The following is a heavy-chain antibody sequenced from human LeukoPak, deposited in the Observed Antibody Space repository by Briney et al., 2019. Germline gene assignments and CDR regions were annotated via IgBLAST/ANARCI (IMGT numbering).Heavy chain of an antibody. V-gene: IGHV3-23*01. CDR2: ISGSGGST. CDR1: GFTFSSYA. CDR3: ARAVPRGAYDSSGYFDY. J-gene: IGHJ4*02. D-gene: IGHD3-22*01. Sequence: GGSLRLSCAASGFTFSSYAMSWVRQAPGKGLEWVSAISGSGGSTYYADSVKGRFTISRDNSKNTLYLQMGSLRAEDMAVYYCARAVPRGAYDSSGYFDYWGQGTLVTVSS.